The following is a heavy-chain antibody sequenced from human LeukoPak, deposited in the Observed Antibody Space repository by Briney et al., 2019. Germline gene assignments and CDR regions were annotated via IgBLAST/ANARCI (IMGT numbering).Heavy chain of an antibody. CDR1: GGSISSYY. V-gene: IGHV4-4*07. D-gene: IGHD5-18*01. CDR2: IYTSGST. Sequence: PSETLSLTCTVSGGSISSYYWSWIRQPAGKGLEWIGRIYTSGSTNYNPSLKSRVTMSVDTSKNQFSLKLSSVTAADTAVYYCARGADIAMVQPFDPWGQGTLVTVSS. J-gene: IGHJ5*02. CDR3: ARGADIAMVQPFDP.